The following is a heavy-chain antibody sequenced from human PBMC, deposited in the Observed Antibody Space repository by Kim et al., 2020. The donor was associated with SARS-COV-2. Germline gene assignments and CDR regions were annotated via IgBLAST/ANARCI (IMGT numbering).Heavy chain of an antibody. V-gene: IGHV4-61*01. CDR2: IYYSGST. D-gene: IGHD2-21*02. J-gene: IGHJ4*02. Sequence: SETLSLTCTVSGGSVSSGSYYWSWIRQPPGKGLEWIGYIYYSGSTNYNRSLKSRVTISVDTSKNQFSLKLSSVTAADTAVYYCARENCGGDCYLDYWGQGTLVTVSS. CDR1: GGSVSSGSYY. CDR3: ARENCGGDCYLDY.